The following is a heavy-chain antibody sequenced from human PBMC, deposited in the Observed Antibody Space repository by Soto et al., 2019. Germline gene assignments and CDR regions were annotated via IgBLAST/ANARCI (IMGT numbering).Heavy chain of an antibody. CDR3: ARDRQRIQLWLIGPNDAFDI. Sequence: ASVKVSCTASGYTFTGYYMHWVRQAPGQGLEWMGWINPNSGGTNYAQKFQGRVTMTRDTSLSTAYMELSRPRSDDTAVYYCARDRQRIQLWLIGPNDAFDIWGQGTMVTVSS. D-gene: IGHD5-18*01. CDR1: GYTFTGYY. J-gene: IGHJ3*02. V-gene: IGHV1-2*02. CDR2: INPNSGGT.